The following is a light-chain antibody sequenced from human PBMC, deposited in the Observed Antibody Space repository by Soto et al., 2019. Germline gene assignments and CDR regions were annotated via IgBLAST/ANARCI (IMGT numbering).Light chain of an antibody. V-gene: IGLV3-1*01. CDR3: QAWDSSTVV. J-gene: IGLJ2*01. CDR1: KLGDKY. CDR2: QDS. Sequence: SYELTQPHSGSVSPGQTASITCSGDKLGDKYACWYQQKPGQSPVLVIYQDSKRPSGIPERFSGSNSGNTATLTISGTQAMDEADYYCQAWDSSTVVVGGGTKLTVL.